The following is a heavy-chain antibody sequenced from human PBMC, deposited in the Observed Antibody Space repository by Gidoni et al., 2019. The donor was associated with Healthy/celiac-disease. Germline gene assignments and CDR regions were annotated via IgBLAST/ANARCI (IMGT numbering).Heavy chain of an antibody. CDR2: SSSSSSYI. D-gene: IGHD6-19*01. J-gene: IGHJ6*03. V-gene: IGHV3-21*01. CDR3: ARGSGWYRYSYYYYMDV. Sequence: EVQLVESGGGLVKPGGSLRLSCPASGFTFSTYSMNWVRQAPGKGLEWGSSSSSSSSYIYYADSVKGRCTISRDNAKNSLYLQMNSLRAEDTAVYYCARGSGWYRYSYYYYMDVWGKGTTVTVSS. CDR1: GFTFSTYS.